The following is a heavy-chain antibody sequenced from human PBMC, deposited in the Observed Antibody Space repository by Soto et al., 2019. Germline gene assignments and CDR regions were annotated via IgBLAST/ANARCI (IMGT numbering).Heavy chain of an antibody. D-gene: IGHD3-3*01. CDR3: ARVPGPYDFWGDRDY. J-gene: IGHJ4*02. CDR1: GFTFSSYS. V-gene: IGHV3-48*01. Sequence: GGSLRLSCAASGFTFSSYSMNLVRQAPGKGLEWVSYISSSSSTIYYADSVKGRFTISRDNAKNSLYLQMNSLRAEDTAVYYCARVPGPYDFWGDRDYWGQGTLVTVSS. CDR2: ISSSSSTI.